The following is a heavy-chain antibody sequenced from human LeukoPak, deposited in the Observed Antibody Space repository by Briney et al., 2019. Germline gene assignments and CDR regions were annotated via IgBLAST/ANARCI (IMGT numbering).Heavy chain of an antibody. CDR3: ARGLGHGGNNQAQV. V-gene: IGHV1-8*03. CDR1: GYTFTSYD. Sequence: ASVKVSCKASGYTFTSYDINWVRQATGQGLEWMGWMNPNSGNTGYAQKFQGRVTITRNTSISTAYMEPSSLRSEDTAVYYCARGLGHGGNNQAQVWGQGTMVTVSS. J-gene: IGHJ3*01. D-gene: IGHD4-23*01. CDR2: MNPNSGNT.